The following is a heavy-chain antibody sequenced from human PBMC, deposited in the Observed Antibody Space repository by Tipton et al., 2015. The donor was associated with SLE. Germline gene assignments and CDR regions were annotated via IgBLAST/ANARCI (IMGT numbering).Heavy chain of an antibody. Sequence: TLSLTCTVSGGSISSGSYYWSWIRQPAGKGLEWIGYIYTSGSTNYNPSLKSRVTISVDTSKNQFSLKLSSVTAADTAVYYCARDRYDSSGYYPSWYFDLWGRGTLVTVSS. D-gene: IGHD3-22*01. CDR2: IYTSGST. J-gene: IGHJ2*01. V-gene: IGHV4-61*09. CDR1: GGSISSGSYY. CDR3: ARDRYDSSGYYPSWYFDL.